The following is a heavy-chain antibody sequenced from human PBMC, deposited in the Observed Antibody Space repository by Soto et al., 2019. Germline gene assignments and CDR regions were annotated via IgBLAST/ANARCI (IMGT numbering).Heavy chain of an antibody. Sequence: SETLSLTCAVYGGSFSGYYWSWIRQPPGKGLEWIGEINHSGSTNYNPSLKSRVTISVDTSKNQFSLKLSSVTAADTAVYYCARRLGIAAAVLDYWGQGTLVTVSS. CDR1: GGSFSGYY. D-gene: IGHD6-13*01. CDR2: INHSGST. J-gene: IGHJ4*02. V-gene: IGHV4-34*01. CDR3: ARRLGIAAAVLDY.